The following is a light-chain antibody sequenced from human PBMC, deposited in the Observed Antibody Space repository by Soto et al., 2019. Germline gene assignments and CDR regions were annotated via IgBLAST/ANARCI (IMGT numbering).Light chain of an antibody. V-gene: IGKV3-15*01. Sequence: EIVMTQSXATLSVSPGERATLSCRASQSVSSNLSWYQQKPGQAPRLLIYGASTRATGIPARFSGSGSGTEFTLTISSLQSEDFAVYYCQHYNNWPPWTFGQGTKVEIK. CDR1: QSVSSN. CDR2: GAS. J-gene: IGKJ1*01. CDR3: QHYNNWPPWT.